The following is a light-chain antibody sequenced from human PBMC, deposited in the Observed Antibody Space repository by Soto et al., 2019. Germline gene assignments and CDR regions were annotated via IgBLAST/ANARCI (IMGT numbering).Light chain of an antibody. J-gene: IGKJ2*01. V-gene: IGKV1-5*03. CDR1: QSISSS. Sequence: DIQMTQSPSTLSASVGDRVIIACRASQSISSSLAWYQQKPGKAPNLLIYWASSLESGVASRFSGSGSGTEFTLTIRSLQPDDFATYYCHQYNRFPYTFGQGTKLEIK. CDR2: WAS. CDR3: HQYNRFPYT.